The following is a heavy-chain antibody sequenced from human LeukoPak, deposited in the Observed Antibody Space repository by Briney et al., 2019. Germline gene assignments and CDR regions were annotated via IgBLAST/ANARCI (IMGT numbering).Heavy chain of an antibody. J-gene: IGHJ4*02. CDR3: AKYYAARSRSFDF. V-gene: IGHV3-23*01. D-gene: IGHD3-10*01. Sequence: GSLRLSCAASGFTFSNYAMTWVRQSPGKGLEWVSVIGSGGDTYYSDSVQGRFTISRDNSKNTLYLQMNSLKADDTAVYYCAKYYAARSRSFDFWGQGTLVTVSS. CDR1: GFTFSNYA. CDR2: IGSGGDT.